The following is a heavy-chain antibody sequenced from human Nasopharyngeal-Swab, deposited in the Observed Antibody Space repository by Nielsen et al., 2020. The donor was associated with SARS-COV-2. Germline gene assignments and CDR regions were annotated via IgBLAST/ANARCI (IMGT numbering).Heavy chain of an antibody. D-gene: IGHD5-18*01. CDR3: ARVTAMAEGYYYGMDV. Sequence: SVKVSCKASGGTFSSYAISWVRQAPGQGLEWTGGIIPIFGTANYAQKSQGRVTITADESTSTAYMELSSLRSEDTAVYYCARVTAMAEGYYYGMDVWGQGTTVTVSS. CDR2: IIPIFGTA. V-gene: IGHV1-69*13. CDR1: GGTFSSYA. J-gene: IGHJ6*02.